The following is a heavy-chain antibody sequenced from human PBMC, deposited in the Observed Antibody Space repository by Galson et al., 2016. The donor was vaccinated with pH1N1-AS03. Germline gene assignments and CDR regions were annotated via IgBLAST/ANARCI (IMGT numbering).Heavy chain of an antibody. J-gene: IGHJ4*02. CDR3: AKDLHFYDSYYLDY. Sequence: SLRLSCAASGFTFSIYAMSWVRQAPGKGLEWVAIMSYDGSTKYYTDSVRDRFTISRDNSKKTLYLHMSSLRAEDTAVYYCAKDLHFYDSYYLDYWGRGTLVIVSS. V-gene: IGHV3-30*18. D-gene: IGHD2/OR15-2a*01. CDR2: MSYDGSTK. CDR1: GFTFSIYA.